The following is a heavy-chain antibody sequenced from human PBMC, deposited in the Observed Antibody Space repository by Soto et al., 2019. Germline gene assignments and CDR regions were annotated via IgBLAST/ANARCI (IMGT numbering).Heavy chain of an antibody. CDR2: IYNSGST. CDR1: VGSVSSGSYY. V-gene: IGHV4-61*01. CDR3: ARGRIAVGGRGGYYSYGMEV. D-gene: IGHD6-19*01. Sequence: SGTLSLTCTVSVGSVSSGSYYLSWIRQPAGKGLEWIGYIYNSGSTNYNPSLKSRVTISVDTAKMQLSLKLSSVTAADTAVYYCARGRIAVGGRGGYYSYGMEVLGQGTTVTVSS. J-gene: IGHJ6*02.